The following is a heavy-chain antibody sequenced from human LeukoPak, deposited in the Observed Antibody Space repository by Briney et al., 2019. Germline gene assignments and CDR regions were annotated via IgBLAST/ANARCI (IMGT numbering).Heavy chain of an antibody. CDR2: IKQDGSEK. CDR1: GFTFSSYW. V-gene: IGHV3-7*01. Sequence: PGGSLRLSCAASGFTFSSYWMSWVRQAPGKGLEWVANIKQDGSEKYYVDSVKGRFTISRDNAKNSLYLQMNSLRAEDTAVYYCARDRDYSSSCPDYWGQGTLVTVSS. J-gene: IGHJ4*02. D-gene: IGHD6-13*01. CDR3: ARDRDYSSSCPDY.